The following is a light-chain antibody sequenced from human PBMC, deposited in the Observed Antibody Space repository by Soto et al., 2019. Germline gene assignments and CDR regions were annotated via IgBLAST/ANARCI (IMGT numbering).Light chain of an antibody. CDR3: QQYNNWPRT. J-gene: IGKJ1*01. CDR1: QSVRSN. Sequence: EIVMTQSPATLSVSPGERATLSCRDSQSVRSNLAWYQQKPGQAPRLLISGASTRATGIPARFSGSGSGTEFTLTISSLQSEDFAVYYCQQYNNWPRTFGQGTKVEIK. CDR2: GAS. V-gene: IGKV3-15*01.